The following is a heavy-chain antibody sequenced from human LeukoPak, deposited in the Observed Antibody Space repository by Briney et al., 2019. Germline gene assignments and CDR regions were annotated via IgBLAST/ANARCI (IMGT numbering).Heavy chain of an antibody. J-gene: IGHJ4*02. V-gene: IGHV3-48*03. Sequence: GGSLRLSCAASGFSLTTYEMNWVREAPGKGLEWVSYISSRSDSIYSAESVKGRFTISRDKAKKTLSLQKKTLRAEETAVYYYAKDLGYCSGGSCSTFDYWGQGTLVTVSS. CDR2: ISSRSDSI. D-gene: IGHD2-15*01. CDR3: AKDLGYCSGGSCSTFDY. CDR1: GFSLTTYE.